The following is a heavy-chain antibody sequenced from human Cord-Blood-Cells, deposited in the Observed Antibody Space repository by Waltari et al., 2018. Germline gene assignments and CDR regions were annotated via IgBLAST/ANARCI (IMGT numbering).Heavy chain of an antibody. CDR1: GGTFSSYA. D-gene: IGHD2-21*01. V-gene: IGHV1-69*12. CDR3: ARGQIAIYWCFDL. Sequence: QVQLVQSGAEVKKPGSSVKVSCKASGGTFSSYAISWVRRAPGQGIEWMGGVVPVFGTANYAHEFQGRVTITADESTSTAYMELSSLRSEDTAVYYCARGQIAIYWCFDLWGRGTLVTVSS. J-gene: IGHJ2*01. CDR2: VVPVFGTA.